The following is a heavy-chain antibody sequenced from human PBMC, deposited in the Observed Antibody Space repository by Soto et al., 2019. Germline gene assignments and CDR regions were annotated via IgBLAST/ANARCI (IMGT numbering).Heavy chain of an antibody. CDR2: INAGNGNT. CDR1: GYTFTNYA. V-gene: IGHV1-3*01. J-gene: IGHJ4*02. CDR3: ARLYSSGWAPSGFDY. Sequence: GASVKVSCKASGYTFTNYAMHWVRQAPGQRLEWMGWINAGNGNTKYSQKFQGRVTITRDTSASTAYMELSSLRSEDTAVYYCARLYSSGWAPSGFDYWGQGTLVTVSS. D-gene: IGHD6-19*01.